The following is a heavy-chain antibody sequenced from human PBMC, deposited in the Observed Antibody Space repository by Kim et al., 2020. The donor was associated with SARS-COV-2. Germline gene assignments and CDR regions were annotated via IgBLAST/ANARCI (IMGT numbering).Heavy chain of an antibody. J-gene: IGHJ6*03. D-gene: IGHD4-17*01. CDR1: GGSITSSNW. Sequence: SETLSLTCAVSGGSITSSNWWSWVRQPPGKGLEWIGEIYHSGSTNYNPSLKSRVNMSVDQSTNQFSLKLSSVTAADTAVYYCARGGHTTVAYFYYSTMD. V-gene: IGHV4-4*02. CDR3: ARGGHTTVAYFYYSTMD. CDR2: IYHSGST.